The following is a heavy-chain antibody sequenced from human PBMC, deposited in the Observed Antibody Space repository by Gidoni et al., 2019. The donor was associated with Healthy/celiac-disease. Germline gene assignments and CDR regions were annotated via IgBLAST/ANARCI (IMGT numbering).Heavy chain of an antibody. CDR2: IWYDGSNK. D-gene: IGHD6-13*01. V-gene: IGHV3-33*01. Sequence: QVQLVESGGGVVQPGRSLRLSCAASGFTFSSYGMHWVRQAPGKGLEWVAVIWYDGSNKYYADSVKGRFTISRDNSKNTLYLQMNSLRAEDTAVYYCARDPGIAAAGKPYYYYGMDVWGQGTTVTVSS. J-gene: IGHJ6*02. CDR1: GFTFSSYG. CDR3: ARDPGIAAAGKPYYYYGMDV.